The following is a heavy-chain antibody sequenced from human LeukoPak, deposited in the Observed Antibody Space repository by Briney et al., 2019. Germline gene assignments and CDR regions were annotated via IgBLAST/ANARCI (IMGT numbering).Heavy chain of an antibody. J-gene: IGHJ6*02. V-gene: IGHV1-69*04. CDR3: ARGISYYYYYGMDV. CDR2: IIPILGIA. CDR1: GGTFSSYA. Sequence: ASVKVSCKASGGTFSSYAISWVRQAPGQGLEWMGRIIPILGIANYAQKFQGRVTITADKSTSTAYMELSSLRSEDTAVYYCARGISYYYYYGMDVWGQGTTVTVSS.